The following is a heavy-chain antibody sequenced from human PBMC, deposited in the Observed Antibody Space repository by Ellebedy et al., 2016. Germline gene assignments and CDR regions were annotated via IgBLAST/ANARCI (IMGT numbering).Heavy chain of an antibody. V-gene: IGHV5-51*01. D-gene: IGHD6-13*01. CDR1: GYTLTSYW. Sequence: GGSLRLSCKGSGYTLTSYWIGWVRQMPGRGLEWMAIIYPSDSETRYSPSFQGQVTISADKSISTAYLQWSSLKASDTAMYYCARWVYNSSWYADFWGQGTLVTVSS. CDR2: IYPSDSET. CDR3: ARWVYNSSWYADF. J-gene: IGHJ4*02.